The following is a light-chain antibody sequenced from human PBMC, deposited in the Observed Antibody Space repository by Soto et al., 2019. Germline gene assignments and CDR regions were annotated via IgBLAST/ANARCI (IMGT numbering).Light chain of an antibody. J-gene: IGKJ1*01. CDR3: QQYTPSSRT. CDR1: QSIRNW. Sequence: DIQMTQSPSTLSASVGDRVTITCRASQSIRNWLAWYQQKPGKAPKLLIYKASTLQSGVPSRFSGSGSGTDFTHTINSRQPEDLATYYGQQYTPSSRTFGQGTKVEVK. V-gene: IGKV1-5*03. CDR2: KAS.